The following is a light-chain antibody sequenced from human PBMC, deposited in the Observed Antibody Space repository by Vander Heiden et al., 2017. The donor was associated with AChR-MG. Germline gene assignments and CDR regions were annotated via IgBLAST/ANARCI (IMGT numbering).Light chain of an antibody. CDR3: CSYTSSSNLYG. Sequence: QSALTQPASVSGSPGQSITISCTGTTSDVGAYKYVSWYQQHPGKAPKLRMYDVSNRPSGVSNRFSGSKSGNTASLTISGLQAEDEADYYCCSYTSSSNLYGCGTGTKVTGL. CDR1: TSDVGAYKY. V-gene: IGLV2-14*01. J-gene: IGLJ1*01. CDR2: DVS.